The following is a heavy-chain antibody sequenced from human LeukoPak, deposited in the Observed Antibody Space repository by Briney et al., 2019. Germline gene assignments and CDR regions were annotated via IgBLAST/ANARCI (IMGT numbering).Heavy chain of an antibody. Sequence: GGSLRLSCAASGFTFSSYAMSWVLQAPGKGLEWVSAISGSGGSTYYADSVKGRFTISRDNSKNTLYLQINSLRAEDTAVYYCARSEVDIVATVCFDYWGQGTLVTVSS. CDR1: GFTFSSYA. CDR2: ISGSGGST. J-gene: IGHJ4*02. D-gene: IGHD5-12*01. CDR3: ARSEVDIVATVCFDY. V-gene: IGHV3-23*01.